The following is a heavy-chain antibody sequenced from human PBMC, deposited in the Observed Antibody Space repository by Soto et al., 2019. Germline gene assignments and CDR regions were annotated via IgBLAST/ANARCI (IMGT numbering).Heavy chain of an antibody. CDR1: GGSISSGGYY. CDR3: ARGISGYDFCYYYYYMDV. Sequence: PSETLSLTCTVSGGSISSGGYYWIWIRQHPGKGLEWIGYIYYSGSTYYNPSLKSRVTISVDTSKNQFSLKLSSVTAADTAVYYCARGISGYDFCYYYYYMDVWGKGTTVTVS. CDR2: IYYSGST. V-gene: IGHV4-31*03. D-gene: IGHD5-12*01. J-gene: IGHJ6*03.